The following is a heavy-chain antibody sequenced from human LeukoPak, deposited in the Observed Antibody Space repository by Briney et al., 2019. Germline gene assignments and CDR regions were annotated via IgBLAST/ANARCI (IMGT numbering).Heavy chain of an antibody. D-gene: IGHD6-6*01. CDR2: IRYDGSNK. CDR3: AKAGNSSSSLFDY. Sequence: GGSLRLSCSASGFSFSSYGMHWVRQAPGKGLEWVAFIRYDGSNKYYADSVKGRFTISRDNSKNTLYLQMNSLRAEDTAVYYCAKAGNSSSSLFDYWGQGTLVTVSS. CDR1: GFSFSSYG. J-gene: IGHJ4*02. V-gene: IGHV3-30*02.